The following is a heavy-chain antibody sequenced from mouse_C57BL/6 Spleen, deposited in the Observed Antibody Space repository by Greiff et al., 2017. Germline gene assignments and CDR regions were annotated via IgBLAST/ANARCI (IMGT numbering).Heavy chain of an antibody. V-gene: IGHV1-84*01. J-gene: IGHJ4*01. CDR2: IYPGSGNT. CDR1: GYTFPDYY. Sequence: VQLQESGPELVKPGASVKISCKASGYTFPDYYINWVKQRPGQGLEWIGWIYPGSGNTKYNEKFKGKATLTVDTSSSTAYMQLSSLTSEDSAVYCCARYLLRDYYAMDYWGQGTSVTVAS. D-gene: IGHD2-10*01. CDR3: ARYLLRDYYAMDY.